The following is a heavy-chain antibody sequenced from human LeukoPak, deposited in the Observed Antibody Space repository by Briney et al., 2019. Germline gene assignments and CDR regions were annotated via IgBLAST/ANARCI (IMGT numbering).Heavy chain of an antibody. D-gene: IGHD1-26*01. V-gene: IGHV4-39*01. CDR2: IYYSGST. J-gene: IGHJ4*02. CDR3: AGHGGRAPYYFDY. Sequence: SSYAMSWVRQPPGKGLEWIGSIYYSGSTYYNPSLKSRVTISVDTSKNQFSLKLSSVTAADTAVYYCAGHGGRAPYYFDYWGQGTLVTVSS. CDR1: SSYA.